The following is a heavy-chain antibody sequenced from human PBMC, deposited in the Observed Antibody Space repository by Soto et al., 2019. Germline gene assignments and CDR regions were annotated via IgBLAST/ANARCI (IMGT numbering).Heavy chain of an antibody. J-gene: IGHJ4*02. D-gene: IGHD3-16*01. V-gene: IGHV3-23*01. CDR3: AKDRGGEFTSSRYFDY. CDR2: ITPGGGTT. CDR1: GFGFSSYA. Sequence: HPGGSLRLSCAASGFGFSSYAMSWVRQAPGKGLEWVSGITPGGGTTNYADSVKGRFTISRDNSNNTLYLETNSLRVEDTAIYYSAKDRGGEFTSSRYFDYWGQGTLVTVSS.